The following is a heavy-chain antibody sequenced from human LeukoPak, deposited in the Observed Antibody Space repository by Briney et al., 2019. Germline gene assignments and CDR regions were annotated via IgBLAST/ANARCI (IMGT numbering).Heavy chain of an antibody. CDR3: ATDISGSYLGL. D-gene: IGHD3-10*01. Sequence: GSLRLSCAASGLKFRNYGMHWVRQAPGKGLEWVTFIWYNGRNKYYADSVKGRFTVSRDDSKNTLYLHMNSLRPEDTALYYCATDISGSYLGLWGQGTLVTVSS. CDR1: GLKFRNYG. J-gene: IGHJ4*02. CDR2: IWYNGRNK. V-gene: IGHV3-30*02.